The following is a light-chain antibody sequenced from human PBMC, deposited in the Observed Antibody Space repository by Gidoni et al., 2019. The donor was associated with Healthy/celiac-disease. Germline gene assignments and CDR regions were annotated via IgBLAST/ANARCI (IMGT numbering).Light chain of an antibody. V-gene: IGKV3-11*01. J-gene: IGKJ2*04. CDR1: PSVSSY. Sequence: DIVLTQSPDTLSSSPGARAAISCRASPSVSSYLAWYQQQPGQAPRLLIYEASNQATGIPARYSGSGSGTDITHTISSLEPEDFAGYYCQQRSNWPPMCSFGQGTKLEIK. CDR2: EAS. CDR3: QQRSNWPPMCS.